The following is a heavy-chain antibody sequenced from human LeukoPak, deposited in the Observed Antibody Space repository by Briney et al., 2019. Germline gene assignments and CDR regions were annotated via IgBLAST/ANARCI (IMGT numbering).Heavy chain of an antibody. J-gene: IGHJ4*02. CDR1: GGSIRSSYYY. D-gene: IGHD1-26*01. CDR3: ARLFHPALSGNYPFDY. Sequence: PSETLSLTCTVSGGSIRSSYYYWGWIRQPPGKGLEWIGSIYDSGSTYYNPSLKGRVTISVDTSKNQFSLKLNSVTAADTAMYYCARLFHPALSGNYPFDYWGQGTLVTVSS. V-gene: IGHV4-39*07. CDR2: IYDSGST.